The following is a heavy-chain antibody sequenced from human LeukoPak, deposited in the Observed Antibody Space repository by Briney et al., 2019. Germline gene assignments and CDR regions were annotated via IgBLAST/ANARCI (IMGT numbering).Heavy chain of an antibody. D-gene: IGHD4-17*01. CDR3: ARYGDYRWDAFDI. CDR2: IYYSGST. J-gene: IGHJ3*02. CDR1: VGSISSGGYY. V-gene: IGHV4-31*03. Sequence: SETLSLTCTVSVGSISSGGYYWSWIRQHPGKGLEWIGYIYYSGSTYYNPSLKSRVTISVDTSKNQFSLKLSSVTAADTAVYYCARYGDYRWDAFDIWGQGTMVTVSS.